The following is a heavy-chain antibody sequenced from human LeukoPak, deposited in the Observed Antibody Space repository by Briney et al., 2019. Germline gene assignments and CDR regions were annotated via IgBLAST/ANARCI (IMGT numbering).Heavy chain of an antibody. Sequence: SETLSLTCTVSGGSISSGGYYWSWIRQHPGKGLEWIGYIYYSGSTYYNPSLKSRVTISVDTSKNQFSLKLSSVTAADPAAYYCAREVVVPAAYGYYFDYWGQGTLVTVSS. D-gene: IGHD2-2*01. CDR3: AREVVVPAAYGYYFDY. V-gene: IGHV4-31*03. CDR1: GGSISSGGYY. CDR2: IYYSGST. J-gene: IGHJ4*02.